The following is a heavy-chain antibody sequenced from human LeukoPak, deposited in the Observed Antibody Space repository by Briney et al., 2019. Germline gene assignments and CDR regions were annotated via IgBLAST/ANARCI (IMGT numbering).Heavy chain of an antibody. Sequence: PGGSLRLSCAASGFTFSSYEMNWVRQAPGKGLEWVSYISSSGSTIYYADSVKGRFTISRDNAKNSLYLQMNSLRAEDTAVYYCATAGVHYYGSGSYGYYYYYMDVWGKGTTVTISS. J-gene: IGHJ6*03. D-gene: IGHD3-10*01. CDR3: ATAGVHYYGSGSYGYYYYYMDV. CDR1: GFTFSSYE. V-gene: IGHV3-48*03. CDR2: ISSSGSTI.